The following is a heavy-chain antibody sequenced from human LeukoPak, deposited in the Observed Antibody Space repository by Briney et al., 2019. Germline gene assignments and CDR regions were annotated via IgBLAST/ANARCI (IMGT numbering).Heavy chain of an antibody. J-gene: IGHJ3*02. D-gene: IGHD2-15*01. CDR2: INHSGST. V-gene: IGHV4-34*01. CDR3: ARDNVVDAFDI. Sequence: PSETLSLTCAVYGGSFSGYYWSWIRQPPGKGLEWIGEINHSGSTNYNPSLKSRVTISVDTSKNQFSLKLSSVTAADTAVYYCARDNVVDAFDIWGQGTMVTVSS. CDR1: GGSFSGYY.